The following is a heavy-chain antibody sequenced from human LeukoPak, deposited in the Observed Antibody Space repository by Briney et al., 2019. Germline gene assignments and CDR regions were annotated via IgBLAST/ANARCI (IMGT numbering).Heavy chain of an antibody. V-gene: IGHV3-30*02. CDR2: VWYDGNRK. J-gene: IGHJ4*02. CDR1: GFTFSSYG. Sequence: GGSLRLSCAASGFTFSSYGMHRVRQAPGKGLEWVTLVWYDGNRKYYADSVKGRFTISRDNSKNSVYLQLNSLRPEDTAMYYCVSMVRGIGYWGQGTLVTVSS. D-gene: IGHD3-10*01. CDR3: VSMVRGIGY.